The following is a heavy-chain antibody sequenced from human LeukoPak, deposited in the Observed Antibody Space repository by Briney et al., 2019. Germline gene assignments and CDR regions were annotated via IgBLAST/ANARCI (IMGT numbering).Heavy chain of an antibody. CDR2: ISAYNGNT. CDR3: ARARSEYCSSTSCRYLSNYYYGMDV. J-gene: IGHJ6*02. CDR1: GYTFTSYG. Sequence: ASVKVSCKVSGYTFTSYGISCVRQAPGQGLEWMGWISAYNGNTNYAQKLQGRVTMTTDTSTSTAYMELRSLRSDDTAVYYCARARSEYCSSTSCRYLSNYYYGMDVSGQGTTVTVSS. D-gene: IGHD2-2*01. V-gene: IGHV1-18*01.